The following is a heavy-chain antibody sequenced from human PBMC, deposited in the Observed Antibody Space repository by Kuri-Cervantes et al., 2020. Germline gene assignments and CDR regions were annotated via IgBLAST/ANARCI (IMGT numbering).Heavy chain of an antibody. CDR2: ISGSGGST. J-gene: IGHJ4*02. CDR1: GFTFSSYA. Sequence: GESLKISCAASGFTFSSYAMSWVRQAPGKGLEWVSAISGSGGSTYYADSVKGRFTISRDNSKNTLYLQMNSLRAEDTAVYYCARDYPKRGGTTGTTAAMIYWGQGTLVTVSS. V-gene: IGHV3-23*01. D-gene: IGHD1-1*01. CDR3: ARDYPKRGGTTGTTAAMIY.